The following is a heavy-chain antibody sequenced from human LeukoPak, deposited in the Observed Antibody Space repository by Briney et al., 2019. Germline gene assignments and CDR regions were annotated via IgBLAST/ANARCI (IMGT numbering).Heavy chain of an antibody. Sequence: GGSLRLSCAASGFTFSSYSMNWVRQPPGKGLEWVSVISGSGGSTYYADSVKGRFTISRDNSKNTLYLQMNSLRAEDTGVYYCAKAYDSSGRHNWFDPWGQGTLVTVSS. D-gene: IGHD3-22*01. V-gene: IGHV3-23*01. J-gene: IGHJ5*02. CDR1: GFTFSSYS. CDR2: ISGSGGST. CDR3: AKAYDSSGRHNWFDP.